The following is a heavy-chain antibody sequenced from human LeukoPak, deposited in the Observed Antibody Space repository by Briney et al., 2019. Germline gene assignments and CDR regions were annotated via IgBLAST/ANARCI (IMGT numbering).Heavy chain of an antibody. CDR2: ISAYNGNT. CDR1: GYTFTSYG. J-gene: IGHJ4*02. D-gene: IGHD3-22*01. Sequence: ASVKVSCKASGYTFTSYGISWVRQAPGQGLEWMGWISAYNGNTNYAQKLQGRVTMTTDTSTSTAYMELRSLRSDDTAVYYCARGILDYYDSSGYPYYFDYWGQGTLVTVSS. V-gene: IGHV1-18*01. CDR3: ARGILDYYDSSGYPYYFDY.